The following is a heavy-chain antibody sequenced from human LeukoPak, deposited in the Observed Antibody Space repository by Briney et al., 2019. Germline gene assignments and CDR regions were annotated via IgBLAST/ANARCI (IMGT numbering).Heavy chain of an antibody. J-gene: IGHJ5*02. D-gene: IGHD6-13*01. CDR2: IYHSGST. CDR3: ARGPPHPSRSYSSSWYAPRGWFDP. V-gene: IGHV4-4*02. Sequence: PSETLSLTCAVSGGSISSSNWWSWVRQPPGKGLEWIGEIYHSGSTNYNPSLKSRVTISVDTSKNQFSLKLSSVTAADTAVYYCARGPPHPSRSYSSSWYAPRGWFDPWGQGTLVTVSS. CDR1: GGSISSSNW.